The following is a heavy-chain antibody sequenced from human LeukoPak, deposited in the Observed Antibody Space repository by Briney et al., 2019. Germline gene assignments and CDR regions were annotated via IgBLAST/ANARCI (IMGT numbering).Heavy chain of an antibody. J-gene: IGHJ6*03. D-gene: IGHD3-22*01. CDR2: IYYSGST. Sequence: PSETLSLTCTVSGGSISSYYWSWIRQPPGKGLEWIGYIYYSGSTNYNPSLKSRVTISVDTSKNQFSLKLSSVTAADPAVYYCARVVGHYDSSGYYYAGHYYYYMDVWGKGTTVTVSS. V-gene: IGHV4-59*01. CDR3: ARVVGHYDSSGYYYAGHYYYYMDV. CDR1: GGSISSYY.